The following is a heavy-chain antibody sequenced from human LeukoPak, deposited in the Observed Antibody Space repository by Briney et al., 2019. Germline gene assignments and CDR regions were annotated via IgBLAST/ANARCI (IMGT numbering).Heavy chain of an antibody. CDR3: ARDPPYDSSGYYFIS. V-gene: IGHV1-18*01. D-gene: IGHD3-22*01. J-gene: IGHJ4*02. Sequence: ASVKVSCKASGYTFTSYGISWVRQAPGQGLEWMGWSSAYNGNTNYAQKLQGRVTMTTDTSTSTAYMELRSLRSDDTAVYYCARDPPYDSSGYYFISWGQGTLVTVSS. CDR2: SSAYNGNT. CDR1: GYTFTSYG.